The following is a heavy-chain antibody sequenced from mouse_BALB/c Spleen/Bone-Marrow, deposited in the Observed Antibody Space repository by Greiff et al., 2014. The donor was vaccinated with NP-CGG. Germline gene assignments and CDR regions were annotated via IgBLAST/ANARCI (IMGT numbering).Heavy chain of an antibody. CDR1: GFTFSSFG. J-gene: IGHJ2*01. V-gene: IGHV5-17*02. CDR3: AILRRYFGDFEY. Sequence: EVKLQQSGGGLVQPGGSRKLSCAASGFTFSSFGMHWVRQAPEKGLEWVAYISSGSSTIYYAATVKGRFTISRDNPSNTLFLQMTSLRSDDTAMYYRAILRRYFGDFEYVGQSTPLTVSP. D-gene: IGHD2-14*01. CDR2: ISSGSSTI.